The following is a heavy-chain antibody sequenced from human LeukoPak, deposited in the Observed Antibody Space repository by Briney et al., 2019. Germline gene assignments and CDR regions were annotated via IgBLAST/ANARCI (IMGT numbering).Heavy chain of an antibody. CDR1: GGTFSSYA. CDR3: ARGSRSSYYYDSSGYYSLDY. V-gene: IGHV1-69*05. CDR2: IIPIFGTA. D-gene: IGHD3-22*01. Sequence: SVKVSCKASGGTFSSYAFSWVRQAPGQGLEWMGGIIPIFGTANYAQKFQGRVTITTDESTSTAYMELSSLRSEDTAVYYCARGSRSSYYYDSSGYYSLDYWGQGTLVTVSS. J-gene: IGHJ4*02.